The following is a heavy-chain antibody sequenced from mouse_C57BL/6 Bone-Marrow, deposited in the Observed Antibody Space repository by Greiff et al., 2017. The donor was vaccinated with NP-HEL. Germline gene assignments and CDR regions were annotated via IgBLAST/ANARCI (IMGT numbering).Heavy chain of an antibody. J-gene: IGHJ3*01. CDR2: IDPENGDT. V-gene: IGHV14-4*01. CDR3: TTRSSAWFAY. Sequence: VQLQQSGAELVRPGASVKLSCTASGFNIKDDYMHWVKQRPEQGLEWIGWIDPENGDTEYASKFQGKATITADTSSNTAYLQLSSLTSEDTAVYYCTTRSSAWFAYWGQGTRVTVSA. CDR1: GFNIKDDY.